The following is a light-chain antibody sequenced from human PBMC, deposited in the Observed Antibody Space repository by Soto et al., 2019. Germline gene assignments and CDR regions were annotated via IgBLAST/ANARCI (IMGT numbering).Light chain of an antibody. CDR1: SNDVGGYKF. Sequence: QSALTQPASVSGSPGQSITISCTGTSNDVGGYKFVSWYQHHPDKAPKLMIYEVNKRPSGVPDRFSGSKSGNTASLTVSGLQAEDEADYYCSSYAGSSNVFGTGTKLTVL. J-gene: IGLJ1*01. V-gene: IGLV2-8*01. CDR3: SSYAGSSNV. CDR2: EVN.